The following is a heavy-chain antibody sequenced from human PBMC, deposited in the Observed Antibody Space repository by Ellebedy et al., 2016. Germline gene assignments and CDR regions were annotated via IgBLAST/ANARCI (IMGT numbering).Heavy chain of an antibody. V-gene: IGHV1-69*02. J-gene: IGHJ4*02. CDR1: GYTFTSYY. CDR3: ASPLPGDGYNSIGFDY. D-gene: IGHD5-24*01. CDR2: IIPILGIA. Sequence: ASVKVSCKASGYTFTSYYMHWVRQAPGQGLEWMGRIIPILGIANYAQKFQGRVTITADKSTSTAYMELSSLRSEDTAVYYCASPLPGDGYNSIGFDYWGQGTLVTVSS.